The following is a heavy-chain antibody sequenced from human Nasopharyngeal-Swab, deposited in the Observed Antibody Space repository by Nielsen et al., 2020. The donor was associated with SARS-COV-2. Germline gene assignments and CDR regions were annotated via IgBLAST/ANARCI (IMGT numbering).Heavy chain of an antibody. CDR2: IKQDGSEK. CDR3: ARDPIPAGGSDGFDI. D-gene: IGHD1-26*01. V-gene: IGHV3-7*01. J-gene: IGHJ3*02. CDR1: GFPFNIYW. Sequence: GESLKISCAASGFPFNIYWMSWVRQAPGKGLEWVANIKQDGSEKYYVNSVRGRFTISRDNAKNSLYLQMNSLRAEDTAVYYCARDPIPAGGSDGFDIWGQGTTVTVSS.